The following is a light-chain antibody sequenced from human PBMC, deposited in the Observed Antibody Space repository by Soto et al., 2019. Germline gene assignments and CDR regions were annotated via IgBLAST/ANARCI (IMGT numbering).Light chain of an antibody. J-gene: IGKJ1*01. CDR2: MGS. V-gene: IGKV2-28*01. CDR3: MQALETPRT. CDR1: QSLLHKNKNTY. Sequence: DIVMTQSPLSMLVTPGEAASISCRSSQSLLHKNKNTYFNWYLQKPGQSPHLLIYMGSKRASGVSDRFSGSGSGTYFTLKISRVEAEDAGVYYCMQALETPRTFGQGTKVEIK.